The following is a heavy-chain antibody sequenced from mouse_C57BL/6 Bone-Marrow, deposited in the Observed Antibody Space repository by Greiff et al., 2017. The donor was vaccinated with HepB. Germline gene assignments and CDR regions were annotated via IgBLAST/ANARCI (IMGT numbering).Heavy chain of an antibody. CDR1: GFTFSSYA. CDR2: ISSGGDYI. Sequence: EVKLVESGEGLVKPGGSLKLSCAASGFTFSSYAMSWVRQTPEKRLEWVAYISSGGDYIYYAVTVKGRFTISRDNARNTLYLQMSSLKSEDTAMYYCTRGGTRGFAYWGQGTLVTVSA. D-gene: IGHD3-3*01. V-gene: IGHV5-9-1*02. J-gene: IGHJ3*01. CDR3: TRGGTRGFAY.